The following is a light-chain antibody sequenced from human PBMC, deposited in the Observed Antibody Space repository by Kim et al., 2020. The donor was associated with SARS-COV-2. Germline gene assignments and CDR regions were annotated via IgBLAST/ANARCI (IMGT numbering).Light chain of an antibody. CDR2: QAS. CDR3: QQYSSYPLT. J-gene: IGKJ4*01. CDR1: QSISSW. Sequence: ASVGARVTITCRASQSISSWLAWYQQKPGKAPKLLIYQASSLESGVPSRFSGSGSGTEFTLTISSLQPDDFATYYCQQYSSYPLTFGGGTKVDIK. V-gene: IGKV1-5*03.